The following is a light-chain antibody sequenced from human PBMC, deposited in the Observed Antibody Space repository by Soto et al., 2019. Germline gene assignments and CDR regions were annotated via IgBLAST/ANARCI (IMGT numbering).Light chain of an antibody. Sequence: EIVMTQSPATLSVSPGERATLSCSASQSVSIYLAWYQQKPGQAPRLLIYGASTRATGIPARFRGSGSGTEFTLTIDSLQSEDFAVYYCQQYNDWPPAFGGGTKVDIK. J-gene: IGKJ4*01. CDR1: QSVSIY. V-gene: IGKV3-15*01. CDR3: QQYNDWPPA. CDR2: GAS.